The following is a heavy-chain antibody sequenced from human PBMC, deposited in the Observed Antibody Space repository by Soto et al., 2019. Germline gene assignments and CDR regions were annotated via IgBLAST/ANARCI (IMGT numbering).Heavy chain of an antibody. CDR2: IIPIFGTA. J-gene: IGHJ4*02. CDR3: ARDPRVDFWSGYYDY. CDR1: GGTFSSYA. V-gene: IGHV1-69*13. Sequence: GASVKVSCKASGGTFSSYAISWVRQAPGQGLEWMGGIIPIFGTANYAQKFQGRVTITADESTSTAYMELSSLISEDTAVYYCARDPRVDFWSGYYDYWGQGTLVTVSS. D-gene: IGHD3-3*01.